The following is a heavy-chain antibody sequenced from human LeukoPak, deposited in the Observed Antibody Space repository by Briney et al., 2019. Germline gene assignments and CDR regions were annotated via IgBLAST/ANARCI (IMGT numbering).Heavy chain of an antibody. V-gene: IGHV3-21*04. D-gene: IGHD3-10*01. CDR3: AKGFASSGSLRYYFDY. Sequence: GGSLRLSCAASGFTFSSYSMNWVRQAPGKGLEWVSSISSSSSYIYYADSVKGRFTISRDNSKNTLYLQMNSLRAEDTAVYYCAKGFASSGSLRYYFDYWGQGTLVTVSS. CDR2: ISSSSSYI. CDR1: GFTFSSYS. J-gene: IGHJ4*02.